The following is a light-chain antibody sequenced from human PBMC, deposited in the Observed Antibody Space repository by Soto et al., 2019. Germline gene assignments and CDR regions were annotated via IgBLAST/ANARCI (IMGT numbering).Light chain of an antibody. J-gene: IGKJ1*01. Sequence: AIQMTQSPSSLSASVGDRVTISCRASQRIGNALGLYQQKPGKPPKVLIYGASNLQSGVPPRFSGSGSGTDFTLAISSLQPEDSATYYCLQDINYPWTFGQGTKVDIK. CDR1: QRIGNA. CDR3: LQDINYPWT. V-gene: IGKV1-6*01. CDR2: GAS.